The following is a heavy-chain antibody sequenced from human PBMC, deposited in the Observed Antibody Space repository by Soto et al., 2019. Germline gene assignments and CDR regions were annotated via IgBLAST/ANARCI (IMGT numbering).Heavy chain of an antibody. CDR2: ISNNGDDT. D-gene: IGHD4-17*01. CDR3: AHPRGYGVFDAVDI. CDR1: GFFFGTYA. V-gene: IGHV3-23*01. J-gene: IGHJ3*02. Sequence: VGSLRLSCAASGFFFGTYAMNCVRQAAVEGLECVSAISNNGDDTYYAESVRGQFTISRDNSINTMYLQMSRLRTDDTAVYYCAHPRGYGVFDAVDIWGQGTKVTVS.